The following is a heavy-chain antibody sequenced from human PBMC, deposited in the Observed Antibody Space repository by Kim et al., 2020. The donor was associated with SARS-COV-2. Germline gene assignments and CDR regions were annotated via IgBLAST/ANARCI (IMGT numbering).Heavy chain of an antibody. CDR3: AKSSSWWYFDY. Sequence: GGSLRLSCAASGFTFSSYGMHWVRQAPGKGLEWVAVISYDGSNKYYADSVKGRFTISRDNSKNTLYLQMNSLRAEDTAVYYCAKSSSWWYFDYWGQGTLVTVSS. J-gene: IGHJ4*02. CDR1: GFTFSSYG. D-gene: IGHD6-13*01. CDR2: ISYDGSNK. V-gene: IGHV3-30*18.